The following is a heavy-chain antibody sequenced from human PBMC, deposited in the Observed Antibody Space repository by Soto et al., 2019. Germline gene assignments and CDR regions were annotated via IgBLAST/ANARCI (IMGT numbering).Heavy chain of an antibody. CDR2: IYYSGST. CDR3: ARYASWGWFDP. CDR1: GGSVNTGGYY. Sequence: QVQLQESGPGLVKPSQTLSLTCSVSGGSVNTGGYYWSWVRQHPGKGLECIGHIYYSGSTYYNPSLKSRITISLDTSKNQFSLHLTSVTAADTAVYYCARYASWGWFDPWGQGTLVTVSS. V-gene: IGHV4-31*03. J-gene: IGHJ5*02. D-gene: IGHD2-8*01.